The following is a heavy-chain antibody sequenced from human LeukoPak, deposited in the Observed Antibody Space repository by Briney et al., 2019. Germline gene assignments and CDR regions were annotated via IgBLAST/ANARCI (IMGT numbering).Heavy chain of an antibody. D-gene: IGHD2-2*01. CDR2: INAGNGNT. V-gene: IGHV1-3*01. J-gene: IGHJ6*02. CDR3: ASIVVVPAAIRYYYYGMDV. Sequence: ASVKVSCKASGYTFTSYAMHWVRQAPGQRLEWMGWINAGNGNTKYSQKFQGRVTMTEDTSTDTAYMELSSLRSEDTAVYYCASIVVVPAAIRYYYYGMDVWGQGTTVTVSS. CDR1: GYTFTSYA.